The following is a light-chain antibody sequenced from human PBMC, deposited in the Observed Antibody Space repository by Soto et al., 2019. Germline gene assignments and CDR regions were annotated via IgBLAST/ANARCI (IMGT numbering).Light chain of an antibody. CDR2: AAS. V-gene: IGKV1-12*01. Sequence: DIQLTQSPSSVSASVGDRVTITCRASQDISTRLAWYQQKPGTAPKLLIYAASTSGSGVPSRFSGSGSGTDFSLTVSSLQSEDFATDFCQQAHTFPWTFGQGTKVDIK. J-gene: IGKJ1*01. CDR1: QDISTR. CDR3: QQAHTFPWT.